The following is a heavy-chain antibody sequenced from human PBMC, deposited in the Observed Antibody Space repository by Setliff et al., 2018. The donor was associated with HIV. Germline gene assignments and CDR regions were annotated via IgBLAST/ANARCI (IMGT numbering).Heavy chain of an antibody. Sequence: GASVKVSCKASGGAFSDYAIRWVRQAPGQGLEWMGGLIPILGVAQYAQKFHGRVTISADTSTTTAYLEVSSLRSEDTAVYYCAKGYYDDSRGYPTGPAFDIWGQGTMVTVSS. CDR1: GGAFSDYA. J-gene: IGHJ3*02. CDR2: LIPILGVA. D-gene: IGHD3-22*01. CDR3: AKGYYDDSRGYPTGPAFDI. V-gene: IGHV1-69*10.